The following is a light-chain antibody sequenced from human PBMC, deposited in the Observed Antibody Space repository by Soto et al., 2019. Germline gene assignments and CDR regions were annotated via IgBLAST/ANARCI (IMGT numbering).Light chain of an antibody. J-gene: IGLJ3*02. Sequence: QSVLTQPPSASGTPGQRVTISCSGSSSNIGNNYVYWYQQFPGTAPKLLICQNNQRPSGVPARFSGSKSGTSASLAISGLRSEDEADYYCASWYDSLRGVVFGGGTQLTVL. CDR1: SSNIGNNY. V-gene: IGLV1-47*01. CDR3: ASWYDSLRGVV. CDR2: QNN.